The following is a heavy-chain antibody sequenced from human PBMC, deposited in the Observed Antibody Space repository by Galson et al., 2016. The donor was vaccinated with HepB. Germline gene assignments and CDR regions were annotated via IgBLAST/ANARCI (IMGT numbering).Heavy chain of an antibody. CDR2: IFYDGSA. CDR3: AASDLVGAPASVFRY. J-gene: IGHJ4*02. Sequence: SETLSLTCTVSGGSISLYSWSWIRQPPGKGLEWIGYIFYDGSANYNPSLKSRVAISRDPSENQFSLKVSSVTGADTAVYYCAASDLVGAPASVFRYWGQGFLATVSS. V-gene: IGHV4-59*01. D-gene: IGHD1-26*01. CDR1: GGSISLYS.